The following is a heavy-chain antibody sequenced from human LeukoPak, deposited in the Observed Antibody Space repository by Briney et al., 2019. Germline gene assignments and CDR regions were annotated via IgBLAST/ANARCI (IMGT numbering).Heavy chain of an antibody. Sequence: PGGSLRLSCAASGFTVSSNYMSWVRQAPGKGLEWVSGISGSGGSTYYADSVKGRFTISRDNSKNTVYLQMNSLRAEDTAVYYCARRTVSPTYWGQGTLVTVSS. CDR3: ARRTVSPTY. CDR1: GFTVSSNY. CDR2: ISGSGGST. V-gene: IGHV3-23*01. J-gene: IGHJ4*02. D-gene: IGHD4-17*01.